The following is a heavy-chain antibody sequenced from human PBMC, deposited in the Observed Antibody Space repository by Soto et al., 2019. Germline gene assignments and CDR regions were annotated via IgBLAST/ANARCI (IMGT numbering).Heavy chain of an antibody. CDR2: INHSGST. CDR1: GGSFSGYY. D-gene: IGHD3-22*01. V-gene: IGHV4-34*01. J-gene: IGHJ4*02. Sequence: QVQLQQWGAGLLKPSETLSLTCAVYGGSFSGYYWSWIRQPPGKGLEWIGEINHSGSTNYNPSLKSRVTISVDTSKNQFSLKLSSVTAADTAVYYCARGGSIYGSGYFHLDYWGQGTLVTVSS. CDR3: ARGGSIYGSGYFHLDY.